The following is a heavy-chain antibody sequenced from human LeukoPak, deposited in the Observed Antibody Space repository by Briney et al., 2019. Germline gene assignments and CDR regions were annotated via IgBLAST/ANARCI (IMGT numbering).Heavy chain of an antibody. V-gene: IGHV4-59*01. J-gene: IGHJ3*02. CDR3: ARDQRSITIFGVSPLGAFDI. D-gene: IGHD3-3*01. CDR1: GGSISSYY. CDR2: IYYSGST. Sequence: SETLSLTCTVSGGSISSYYWSWIRQPPGKGLEWIGYIYYSGSTNYNPSLKSRVTISVDTSKNQFSLKLSSVTAADTAVYYCARDQRSITIFGVSPLGAFDIWGQGTMVTVSS.